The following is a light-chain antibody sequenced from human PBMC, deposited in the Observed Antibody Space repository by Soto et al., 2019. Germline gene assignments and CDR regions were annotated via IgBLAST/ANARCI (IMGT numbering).Light chain of an antibody. CDR2: TTS. CDR3: QQANSFPLT. CDR1: QSISTY. J-gene: IGKJ4*01. Sequence: DIQMTQSPSSLSASVGDTVTITCRPSQSISTYLNWYQQKPGKAPNLLIYTTSSLQSGVPSRFSGSGSGTDFTLTISSLQPEDFATYYCQQANSFPLTFGGGT. V-gene: IGKV1-39*01.